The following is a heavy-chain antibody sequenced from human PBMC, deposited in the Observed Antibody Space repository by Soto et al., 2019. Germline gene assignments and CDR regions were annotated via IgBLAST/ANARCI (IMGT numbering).Heavy chain of an antibody. V-gene: IGHV1-18*01. D-gene: IGHD2-15*01. J-gene: IGHJ6*02. CDR2: ISAYNGNT. Sequence: QVQLVQSGAEVKKPGASVKVSCKASGYTFTSYGISWVRQAPGQGLEWMGLISAYNGNTKYAQKLQGRVTMTTDTSTSTAYMELRSLRSDDTAVYYCARVGYCSGGSCYGYYYYYVMDVWGQGTTVTVSS. CDR1: GYTFTSYG. CDR3: ARVGYCSGGSCYGYYYYYVMDV.